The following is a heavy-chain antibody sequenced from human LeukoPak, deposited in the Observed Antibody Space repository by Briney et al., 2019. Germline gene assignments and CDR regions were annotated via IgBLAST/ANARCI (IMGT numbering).Heavy chain of an antibody. V-gene: IGHV4-39*07. CDR1: GGSISSSSYY. J-gene: IGHJ5*02. Sequence: SETLSLTCTVSGGSISSSSYYWGWIRQPPGKGLEWIGSIYYSGSTYYNPSLKSRVTISVDTSKNQFSLKLSSVTAADTAVYYCARVSWDYVWGSYRYTYGSSTTSTVNWFDPWGQGTLVTVSS. D-gene: IGHD3-16*02. CDR2: IYYSGST. CDR3: ARVSWDYVWGSYRYTYGSSTTSTVNWFDP.